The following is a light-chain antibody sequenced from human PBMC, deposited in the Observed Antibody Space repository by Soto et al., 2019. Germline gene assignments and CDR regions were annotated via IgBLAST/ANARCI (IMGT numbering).Light chain of an antibody. V-gene: IGKV3-20*01. Sequence: EIVLTQSPGTLSLSPGERATLSCRASQTVASNYFAWYQQRPGQAPRLLIYGTSSRATGIPDRFSGSGSGTDFILSISRLEPEDFAVYYCQQYGTSWTFGQGTKVDIK. CDR1: QTVASNY. CDR2: GTS. J-gene: IGKJ1*01. CDR3: QQYGTSWT.